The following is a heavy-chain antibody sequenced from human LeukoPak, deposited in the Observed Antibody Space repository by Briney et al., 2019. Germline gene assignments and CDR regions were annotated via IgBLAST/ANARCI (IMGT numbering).Heavy chain of an antibody. CDR2: INPNSGGT. D-gene: IGHD2-21*02. V-gene: IGHV1-2*06. CDR1: GYTFTGYY. Sequence: GASVKVPCKASGYTFTGYYMHWVRQAPGQGLEWMGRINPNSGGTNYAQKFQGRVTMTRDTSISTAYMELSRLRSDDTAVYYCARDPYCGGDCYPNDYWGQGTLVTVSS. J-gene: IGHJ4*02. CDR3: ARDPYCGGDCYPNDY.